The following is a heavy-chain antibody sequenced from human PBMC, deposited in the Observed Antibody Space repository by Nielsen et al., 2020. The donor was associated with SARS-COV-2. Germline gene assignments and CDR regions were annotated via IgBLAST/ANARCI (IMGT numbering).Heavy chain of an antibody. CDR2: LWYDGIKT. Sequence: GESLKISCAASGFTFSSYGMHWVRQAPGKGLEWVAVLWYDGIKTQYADSVKGRFTISRDNAKNTLYLQMNSLRAEDTAVYYCARLWDDGYYFDTGPYDYWGQGTLVTVSS. V-gene: IGHV3-33*08. CDR1: GFTFSSYG. J-gene: IGHJ4*02. CDR3: ARLWDDGYYFDTGPYDY. D-gene: IGHD3-22*01.